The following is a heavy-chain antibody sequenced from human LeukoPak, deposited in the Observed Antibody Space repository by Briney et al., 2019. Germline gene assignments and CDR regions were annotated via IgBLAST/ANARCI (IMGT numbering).Heavy chain of an antibody. J-gene: IGHJ6*03. CDR2: INNDGSST. V-gene: IGHV3-74*01. CDR3: ARDNTVEYYYMDV. Sequence: PGVSLRLSCGASGFTFSSYWMHWVRHAPGKGLVWVSRINNDGSSTTYADSVKGRFTISRDNAKNTLYLQMNSLRADETAVYYCARDNTVEYYYMDVWGKGTTVTVSS. D-gene: IGHD4-23*01. CDR1: GFTFSSYW.